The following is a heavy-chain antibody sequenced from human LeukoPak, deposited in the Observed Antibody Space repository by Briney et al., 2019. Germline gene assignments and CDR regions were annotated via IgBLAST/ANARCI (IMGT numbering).Heavy chain of an antibody. CDR1: GGTFNNSA. D-gene: IGHD6-19*01. CDR2: IMPLFGTA. CDR3: ARADIAVAAPSDY. Sequence: GASVKVSCKSSGGTFNNSAISWVRQAPGQGLEWLGGIMPLFGTAGYAQKFQGRVTITADKSTSTAYMELSSLRSEDTAVYYCARADIAVAAPSDYWGQGILVTVSS. J-gene: IGHJ4*02. V-gene: IGHV1-69*06.